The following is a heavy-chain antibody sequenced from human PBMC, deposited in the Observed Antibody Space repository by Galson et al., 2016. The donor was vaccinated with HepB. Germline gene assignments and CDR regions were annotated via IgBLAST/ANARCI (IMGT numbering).Heavy chain of an antibody. Sequence: SLRLSCAASGFTFSTYSMNWVRQRPGKGLQWLSYISSTGSSIYYADSVKGRFTISRDNAKNSLYLQMNSLRAEDTAVYYCARASGYNWNYLMIFNYFDYWGQGTLVTVSS. D-gene: IGHD1-7*01. CDR3: ARASGYNWNYLMIFNYFDY. CDR1: GFTFSTYS. V-gene: IGHV3-48*04. J-gene: IGHJ4*02. CDR2: ISSTGSSI.